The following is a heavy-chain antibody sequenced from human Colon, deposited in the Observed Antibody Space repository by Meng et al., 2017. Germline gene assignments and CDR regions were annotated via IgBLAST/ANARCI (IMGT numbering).Heavy chain of an antibody. Sequence: QVQLQESGPGLVRPSETLSLTCTVSGASVSDTNYAWSWIRRPPGKGLEWIGYGSTNHNPSLKSRVTISVDTSKNQFSLTLNSVTAADTAVYYCARDNWGSLDYWGQGTLVTVSS. D-gene: IGHD7-27*01. J-gene: IGHJ4*02. CDR3: ARDNWGSLDY. V-gene: IGHV4-61*01. CDR2: GST. CDR1: GASVSDTNYA.